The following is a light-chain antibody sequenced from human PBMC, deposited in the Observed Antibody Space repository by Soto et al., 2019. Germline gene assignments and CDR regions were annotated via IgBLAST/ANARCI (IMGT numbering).Light chain of an antibody. CDR1: SSNIGNNY. V-gene: IGLV1-51*01. CDR2: DNN. Sequence: QSVLTQPPSVSAAPGQKVTISCSGSSSNIGNNYVSWYQHLPGTAPKLLIYDNNKRPSGIPDRFSGSKSGTSATLGITGPQTGDEADYYCGTWDSSLSVVVFGGGTKVTVL. J-gene: IGLJ2*01. CDR3: GTWDSSLSVVV.